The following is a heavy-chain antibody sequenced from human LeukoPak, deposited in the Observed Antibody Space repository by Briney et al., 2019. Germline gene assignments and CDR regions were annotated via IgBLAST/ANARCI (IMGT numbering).Heavy chain of an antibody. D-gene: IGHD2-2*01. Sequence: GGSLRLSCAASGFTFSSYGMHWVRQAPGKGLEWVAVISYDGSNKYYADSVKGRFTISRDNSKNTLYLQMSSLRAEDTAVYYCAKALHDIVVVPAAMGYWGQGTLVTVSS. CDR3: AKALHDIVVVPAAMGY. V-gene: IGHV3-30*18. CDR2: ISYDGSNK. CDR1: GFTFSSYG. J-gene: IGHJ4*02.